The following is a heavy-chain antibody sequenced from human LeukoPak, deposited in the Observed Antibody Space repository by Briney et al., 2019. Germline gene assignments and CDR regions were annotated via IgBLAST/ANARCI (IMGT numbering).Heavy chain of an antibody. CDR2: IYYSGST. Sequence: SETLSLTCTVSGGSISRYYWSWIRQPPGKGLEWIGYIYYSGSTNYNPSLKSRVTISVDTSKNQFSLKLSSVTAADTAVYYCARGASSSWYLYYYYYMDVWGKGTTVTVSS. D-gene: IGHD6-13*01. CDR1: GGSISRYY. V-gene: IGHV4-59*01. J-gene: IGHJ6*03. CDR3: ARGASSSWYLYYYYYMDV.